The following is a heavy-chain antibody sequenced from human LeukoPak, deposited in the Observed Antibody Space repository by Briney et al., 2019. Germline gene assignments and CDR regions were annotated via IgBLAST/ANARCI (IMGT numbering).Heavy chain of an antibody. Sequence: GGSLRLSCAASGFTFSSYAMSWVRQAPGKGLEWVSAISGSGGSTYHADSVKGRFTISRDNSKNTLYLQMNSMRAEDTAVYYCAKGQDYGDLRDYWGQGTLITVSS. V-gene: IGHV3-23*01. J-gene: IGHJ4*02. CDR1: GFTFSSYA. CDR3: AKGQDYGDLRDY. D-gene: IGHD4-17*01. CDR2: ISGSGGST.